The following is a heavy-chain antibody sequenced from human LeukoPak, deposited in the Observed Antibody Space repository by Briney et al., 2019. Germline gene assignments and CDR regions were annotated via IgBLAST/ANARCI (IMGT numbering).Heavy chain of an antibody. CDR1: GFTLRSYT. Sequence: PGGSLRLSCAASGFTLRSYTLNWVRQAPGKGLEWVSSIGISSNKIYYADSVKGRFIISRDNAKNSVYLQMTSLRAEDTAVYYCARDRGDGDHPSWFDPWGQGTQVTVSS. D-gene: IGHD2-21*02. CDR2: IGISSNKI. J-gene: IGHJ5*02. CDR3: ARDRGDGDHPSWFDP. V-gene: IGHV3-21*01.